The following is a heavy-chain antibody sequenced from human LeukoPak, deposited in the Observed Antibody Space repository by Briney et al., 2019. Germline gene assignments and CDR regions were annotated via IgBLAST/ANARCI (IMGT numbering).Heavy chain of an antibody. Sequence: SQTLSLICTVSGGSISSGVYYWSWIRQPAGKGLEWIGRIYTSGTTNYNPSLKSRVTISLDTSKNQFSLKLSSVTAADTAIYYCAGEFHYWGQGTLVTVSS. CDR3: AGEFHY. CDR2: IYTSGTT. V-gene: IGHV4-61*02. J-gene: IGHJ4*02. CDR1: GGSISSGVYY.